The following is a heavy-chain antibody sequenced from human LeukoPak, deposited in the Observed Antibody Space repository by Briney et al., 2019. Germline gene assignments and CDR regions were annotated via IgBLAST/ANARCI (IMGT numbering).Heavy chain of an antibody. V-gene: IGHV3-48*03. J-gene: IGHJ6*02. CDR3: ARENSNYYYYYGMDV. Sequence: PGGSLRLSCIASGFXFNGYEINWVRQAPGKGLEWVSYISSSGSTIYYADSVKGRFTISRDNAKNSLYLQMNSLRAEDTAVYYCARENSNYYYYYGMDVWGQGTTVTVSS. CDR2: ISSSGSTI. CDR1: GFXFNGYE. D-gene: IGHD4-11*01.